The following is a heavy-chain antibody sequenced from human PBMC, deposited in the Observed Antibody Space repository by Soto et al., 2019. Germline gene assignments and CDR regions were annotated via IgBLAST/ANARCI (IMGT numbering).Heavy chain of an antibody. CDR2: ISSNGGST. D-gene: IGHD3-3*01. V-gene: IGHV3-64D*08. CDR1: GFTFSSYA. CDR3: VKGRDKDWSIGGVEWLMKFSGDY. Sequence: GGSLRLSCSASGFTFSSYAMHWVRQAPGKGLEYVSAISSNGGSTYYADSVKGRFTISRDNSKNTLYLQMSSLRAEDTAVYYCVKGRDKDWSIGGVEWLMKFSGDYWGQGTLVTVSS. J-gene: IGHJ4*02.